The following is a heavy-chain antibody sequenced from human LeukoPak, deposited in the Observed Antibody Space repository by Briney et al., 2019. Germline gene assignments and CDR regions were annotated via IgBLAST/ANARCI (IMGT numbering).Heavy chain of an antibody. V-gene: IGHV3-48*01. J-gene: IGHJ4*02. Sequence: PGGSLRLSCAASGFTFSSYSMNWVRQAPGKGLEWVSYISSSSSTIYYADSVKGRFTISRDNAKNSLYLQMNSLRAEDTAVYYCARDNNRGAFDYWGQGTLVTVSS. CDR2: ISSSSSTI. CDR1: GFTFSSYS. D-gene: IGHD1-14*01. CDR3: ARDNNRGAFDY.